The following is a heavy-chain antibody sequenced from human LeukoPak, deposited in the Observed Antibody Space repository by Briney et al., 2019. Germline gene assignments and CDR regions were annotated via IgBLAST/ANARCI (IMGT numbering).Heavy chain of an antibody. CDR1: GGTFSSYA. CDR3: AARRIDYGGNDY. J-gene: IGHJ4*02. V-gene: IGHV1-69*04. CDR2: IIPILGIA. D-gene: IGHD4-23*01. Sequence: ASVKVSCKASGGTFSSYAISWVRQAPGQGLEWMGRIIPILGIANYAQKFQGRVTITADKSTSTAYMELSSLRSEDTAVYYCAARRIDYGGNDYWGQGILVTVSS.